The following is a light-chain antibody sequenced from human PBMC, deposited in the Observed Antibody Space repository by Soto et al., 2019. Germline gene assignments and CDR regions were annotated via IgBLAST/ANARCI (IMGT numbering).Light chain of an antibody. CDR3: CSYTSSTTWV. V-gene: IGLV2-14*01. J-gene: IGLJ3*02. Sequence: QSALTQPASVSGSPGQSITISCTGTSSDVGGYNYVSWYQQYPGIAPKLMIYEVSNRPSGVSNRFSGSKSGNTASLTISGLQADDEADYYCCSYTSSTTWVFGGGTQLTVL. CDR1: SSDVGGYNY. CDR2: EVS.